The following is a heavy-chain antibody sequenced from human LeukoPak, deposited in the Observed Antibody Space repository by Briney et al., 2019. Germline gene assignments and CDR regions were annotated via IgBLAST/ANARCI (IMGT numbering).Heavy chain of an antibody. CDR2: SYYSGST. V-gene: IGHV4-39*01. CDR3: ARLVTINTVTTARYWYFDL. CDR1: SGSISSSSYY. J-gene: IGHJ2*01. Sequence: PSETLSLTCTVSSGSISSSSYYWGWIRQPPGKGLEWIGSSYYSGSTYYNASLKSRVTISVDTSKNQFSLKLSSVTAADTAVYFCARLVTINTVTTARYWYFDLWGRGTLVTVSS. D-gene: IGHD4-17*01.